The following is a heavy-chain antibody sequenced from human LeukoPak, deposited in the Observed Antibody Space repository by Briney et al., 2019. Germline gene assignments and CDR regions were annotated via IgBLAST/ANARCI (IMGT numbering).Heavy chain of an antibody. CDR1: GGSFSSSYYY. V-gene: IGHV4-39*01. D-gene: IGHD6-25*01. CDR3: VRIAADHPKNYFHYGMDV. Sequence: SETLSLTCTVSGGSFSSSYYYWGWIRQPPGKGLEWIGSISYSGSTSYNPSLKSRVTISVDTSKNQFSLKLSSVTAADTAVFYCVRIAADHPKNYFHYGMDVWGQGTTVTVSS. CDR2: ISYSGST. J-gene: IGHJ6*02.